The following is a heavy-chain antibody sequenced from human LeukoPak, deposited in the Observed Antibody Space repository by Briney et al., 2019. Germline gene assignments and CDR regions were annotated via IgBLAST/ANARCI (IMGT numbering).Heavy chain of an antibody. J-gene: IGHJ1*01. D-gene: IGHD3-10*01. CDR2: ISYDGSNK. CDR3: AKEIKDGSMTFQH. Sequence: PGRSLRLSCAASGFTFSSYGMHWVRQAPGKGLEWVAVISYDGSNKYYADSVKGRFTISRDNSKNTLYLQMNSLRAEDTAVYYCAKEIKDGSMTFQHWGQGTQVTVSS. V-gene: IGHV3-30*18. CDR1: GFTFSSYG.